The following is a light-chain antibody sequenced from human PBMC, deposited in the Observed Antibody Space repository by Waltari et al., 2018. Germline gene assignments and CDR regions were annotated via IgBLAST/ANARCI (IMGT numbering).Light chain of an antibody. CDR2: DDS. J-gene: IGLJ2*01. Sequence: CTGSSSNIGSPYNVHWYQQVPGRAPKLLIYDDSHRPSGVPDRFSGSKSGTSASLAITGLQAEDEAEYFCQSYDSGLNGLFFGGGTKVTVL. V-gene: IGLV1-40*01. CDR1: SSNIGSPYN. CDR3: QSYDSGLNGLF.